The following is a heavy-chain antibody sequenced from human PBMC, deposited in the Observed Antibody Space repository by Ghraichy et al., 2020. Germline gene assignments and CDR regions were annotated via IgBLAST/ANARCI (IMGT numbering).Heavy chain of an antibody. J-gene: IGHJ4*02. V-gene: IGHV3-30*02. D-gene: IGHD1-26*01. CDR1: GFTFSSYG. Sequence: GGSLRLSCAASGFTFSSYGMHWVRQAPGKGLEWVAFIRYDGSNKYYADSVKGRFTISRDNSKNTLYLQMNSLRAEDTAVYYCAKDQEWELPRVDYWGQGTLVTVSS. CDR3: AKDQEWELPRVDY. CDR2: IRYDGSNK.